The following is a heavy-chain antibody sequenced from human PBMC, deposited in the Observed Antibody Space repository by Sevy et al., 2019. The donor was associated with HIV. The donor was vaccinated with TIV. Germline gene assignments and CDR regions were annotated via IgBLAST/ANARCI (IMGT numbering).Heavy chain of an antibody. CDR2: IYYSGST. Sequence: SETLSLTCTVSGGSISSGGYYWSWIRQHPGKGMEWIGYIYYSGSTYYNPSLKSRVTISVDTSKNQFSLKLSSVTAADTAMYYCARETLPMVRGVLPPYFDYWGQGTLVTVSS. CDR3: ARETLPMVRGVLPPYFDY. CDR1: GGSISSGGYY. V-gene: IGHV4-31*03. J-gene: IGHJ4*02. D-gene: IGHD3-10*01.